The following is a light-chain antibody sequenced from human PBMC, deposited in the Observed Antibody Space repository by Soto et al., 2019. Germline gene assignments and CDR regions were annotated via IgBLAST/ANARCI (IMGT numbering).Light chain of an antibody. V-gene: IGKV1-33*01. Sequence: DIEMTQSPSSLSASVGDRVTIICRASRDIRTYLNWYQQKSGKAPKLLISDTSNLESGVPSRFSGAGSGTNFTFTISSLRPEDFATYYCQQYNILPLTFGGGTKVEI. J-gene: IGKJ4*01. CDR1: RDIRTY. CDR2: DTS. CDR3: QQYNILPLT.